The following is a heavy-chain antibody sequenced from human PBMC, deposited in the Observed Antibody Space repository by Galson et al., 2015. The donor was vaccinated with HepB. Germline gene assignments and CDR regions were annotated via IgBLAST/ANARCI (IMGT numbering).Heavy chain of an antibody. J-gene: IGHJ5*02. CDR3: ARDGGLYGSGSGGWFDP. CDR1: GGTFGSYA. D-gene: IGHD3-10*01. CDR2: IIPIFGTA. V-gene: IGHV1-69*13. Sequence: SVKVSCKASGGTFGSYAISWVRQAPGQGLEWMGGIIPIFGTANYAQKFQGRVTITADESTSTAYMELSSLRSEDTAVYYCARDGGLYGSGSGGWFDPWGQGTLVTVSS.